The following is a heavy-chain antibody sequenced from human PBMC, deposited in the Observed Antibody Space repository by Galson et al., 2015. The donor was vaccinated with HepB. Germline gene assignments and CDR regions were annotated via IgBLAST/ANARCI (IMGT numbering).Heavy chain of an antibody. CDR1: ELTFTNVW. D-gene: IGHD3-3*01. CDR2: IKSKTDGGTT. J-gene: IGHJ4*02. CDR3: TTWRGGLDH. V-gene: IGHV3-15*01. Sequence: SLRLSCAASELTFTNVWMSWVRQAPGKGLQWVGRIKSKTDGGTTDYAAPVKGRFTISRDDSKNTVYLQMNSLKTEDTAVYYCTTWRGGLDHWGQGTLVTVPS.